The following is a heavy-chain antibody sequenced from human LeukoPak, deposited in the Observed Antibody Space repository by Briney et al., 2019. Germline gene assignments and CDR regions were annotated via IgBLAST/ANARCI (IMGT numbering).Heavy chain of an antibody. CDR1: GFTFSSYA. J-gene: IGHJ4*02. CDR2: ISYDGSNK. Sequence: GGSLRLSCAASGFTFSSYAMHWVRQAPGKGLEWVAVISYDGSNKYYADSVKGRFTISRDNSKNTLYLQMNSLRAEDTAVYYCARVRSWHLAGDLDYWGQGTLVTVSS. V-gene: IGHV3-30*04. CDR3: ARVRSWHLAGDLDY. D-gene: IGHD3-3*02.